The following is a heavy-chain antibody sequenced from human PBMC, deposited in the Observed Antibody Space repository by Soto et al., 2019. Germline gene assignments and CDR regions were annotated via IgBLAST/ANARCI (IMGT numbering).Heavy chain of an antibody. J-gene: IGHJ5*02. Sequence: QVQLVQSGAEVKKPGSSVKVSCKASGGTFSSYAISWVRQALGQGLEWMGGIIPIFGTANYAQKFQGRVTITADESTSTAYMELSSLRSEDTAVYYCARLGTPYYSSSWGNWFDPWGQGTLVTVSS. CDR1: GGTFSSYA. CDR3: ARLGTPYYSSSWGNWFDP. CDR2: IIPIFGTA. V-gene: IGHV1-69*01. D-gene: IGHD6-13*01.